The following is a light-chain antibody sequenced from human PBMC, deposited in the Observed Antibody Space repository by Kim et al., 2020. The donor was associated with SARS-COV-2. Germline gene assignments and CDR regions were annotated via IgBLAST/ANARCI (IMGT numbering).Light chain of an antibody. CDR3: QQYYSYPIT. CDR1: QGISCY. CDR2: AAS. J-gene: IGKJ3*01. Sequence: ASTRDRVTITCRASQGISCYLAWYQQKPGKAPKLLIYAASTLQSGVPSRFSGSGSGTDFTLTISCLQSEDFATYYCQQYYSYPITFGPGTKVDIK. V-gene: IGKV1-8*01.